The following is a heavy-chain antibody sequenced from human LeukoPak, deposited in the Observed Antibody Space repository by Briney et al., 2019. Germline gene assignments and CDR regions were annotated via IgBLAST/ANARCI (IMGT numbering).Heavy chain of an antibody. CDR2: ISYDGSNK. CDR1: GFTFSSYA. CDR3: ASGNYYDSKTGYYGMDV. Sequence: GWSLRLSWAASGFTFSSYAMHWVRQAPGKGLEWVAVISYDGSNKYYADSVKGRFTISRDNSKNTLYLQMNSLRAEDTAVYYCASGNYYDSKTGYYGMDVWGQGTTVTVSS. D-gene: IGHD3-22*01. J-gene: IGHJ6*02. V-gene: IGHV3-30-3*01.